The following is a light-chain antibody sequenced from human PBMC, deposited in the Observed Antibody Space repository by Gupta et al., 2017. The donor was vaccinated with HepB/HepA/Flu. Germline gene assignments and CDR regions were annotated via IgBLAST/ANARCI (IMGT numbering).Light chain of an antibody. Sequence: DIVMTQSPLSLPVTPGEPASISCRSSQSLLHSNGYTYLDWYLQKPGQSSQLLIYWGSKRAYGVTDRFSGSGGGKDFTLKSSGGEDEDVGVYYCMQDLRMGNFGQGTKMEIK. CDR2: WGS. J-gene: IGKJ2*02. CDR1: QSLLHSNGYTY. CDR3: MQDLRMGN. V-gene: IGKV2-28*01.